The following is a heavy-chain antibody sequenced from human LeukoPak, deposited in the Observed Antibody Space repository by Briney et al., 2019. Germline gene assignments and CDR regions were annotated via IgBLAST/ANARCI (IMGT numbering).Heavy chain of an antibody. CDR2: IYHSGST. CDR1: GGSISSGGYY. V-gene: IGHV4-30-2*01. CDR3: ARDLALEYSSSSEAFDI. Sequence: SETLSLTCTVSGGSISSGGYYWSWIRQPPGKGLEWIGYIYHSGSTYYNPSLKSRVTISVDRSKNQFSLKLSSVTAADTAVYYCARDLALEYSSSSEAFDIWGQGTMVTVSS. J-gene: IGHJ3*02. D-gene: IGHD6-6*01.